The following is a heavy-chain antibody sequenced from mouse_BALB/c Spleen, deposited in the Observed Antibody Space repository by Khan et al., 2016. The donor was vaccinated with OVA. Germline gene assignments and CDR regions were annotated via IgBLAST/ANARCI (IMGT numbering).Heavy chain of an antibody. CDR3: ARDRIDY. CDR2: INPSSGYT. V-gene: IGHV1-7*01. Sequence: QVQLKQSGAELAKPGASVKMSCKASGYTFSNYWIHWVKQRPGQGLEWIGYINPSSGYTYYNQTFNDKATLTTDKSSSTACMQLSSLTSEDSAVCYGARDRIDYWGQGTTLTVSS. J-gene: IGHJ2*01. CDR1: GYTFSNYW.